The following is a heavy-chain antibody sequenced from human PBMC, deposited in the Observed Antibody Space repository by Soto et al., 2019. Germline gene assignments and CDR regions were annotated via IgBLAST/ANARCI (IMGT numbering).Heavy chain of an antibody. CDR2: IIPIFGTA. Sequence: QVQLVQSGAEGKKPGSSVKVSCKASGGTFSSYAISWVRQAPGQGHEWMGGIIPIFGTANYAQKFQGRVTITADKSTSTAHMELSSLRSEDTAVYYCARERWAYGGNKSGYYFDYWGQGTLVTVSS. D-gene: IGHD4-17*01. V-gene: IGHV1-69*06. CDR3: ARERWAYGGNKSGYYFDY. J-gene: IGHJ4*02. CDR1: GGTFSSYA.